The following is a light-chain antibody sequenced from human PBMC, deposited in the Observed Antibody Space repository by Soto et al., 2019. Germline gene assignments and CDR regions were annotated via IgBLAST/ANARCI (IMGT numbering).Light chain of an antibody. Sequence: EFVLTQSPGTLSLSPGERATLSCRASQTVRNNYLAWYQQKPGQAPRLLIYDASSRATGIPDRFSGGGSGTDFTLTISRLEPEDFAVYYCQQYGSSPPLTFGQGTKVDIK. V-gene: IGKV3-20*01. J-gene: IGKJ1*01. CDR1: QTVRNNY. CDR3: QQYGSSPPLT. CDR2: DAS.